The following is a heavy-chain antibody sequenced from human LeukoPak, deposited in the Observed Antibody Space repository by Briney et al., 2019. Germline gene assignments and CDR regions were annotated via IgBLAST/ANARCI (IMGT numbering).Heavy chain of an antibody. V-gene: IGHV3-23*01. CDR2: ISGDSTDI. D-gene: IGHD6-13*01. Sequence: AGGSLRLSCATSGFTFKNYAMNWVRQAPGKGLEWVSSISGDSTDIYYADSVKGRFTISRDNSKNTLYLQMNSLRAEDTAVYYCAKIGAAGSYYYYYYMDVWGKGTTVTISS. CDR1: GFTFKNYA. CDR3: AKIGAAGSYYYYYYMDV. J-gene: IGHJ6*03.